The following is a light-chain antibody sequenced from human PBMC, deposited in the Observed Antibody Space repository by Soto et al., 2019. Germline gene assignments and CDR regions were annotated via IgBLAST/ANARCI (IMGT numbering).Light chain of an antibody. CDR1: QSVNTY. Sequence: DIVLTQSPATLSLSPGEGATLSCRDSQSVNTYLACYHQKTGQAPRLLIYDTSNRATGIPARFSGTGSGTDFTLAISSLEPEDFAVYYCQQRSNWPHTFGPGTKVDLK. CDR3: QQRSNWPHT. V-gene: IGKV3-11*01. J-gene: IGKJ3*01. CDR2: DTS.